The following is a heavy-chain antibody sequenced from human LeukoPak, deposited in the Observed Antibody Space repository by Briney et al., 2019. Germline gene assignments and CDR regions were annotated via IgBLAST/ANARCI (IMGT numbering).Heavy chain of an antibody. CDR1: GGFFSGYY. CDR3: ARGGKIFGVVIHKGNWFDP. CDR2: IHHGGST. Sequence: SETLTLTCAVYGGFFSGYYWGWLRQPPGKGLEWIGEIHHGGSTSYNPSLKSPVTISVDTSNNQFSLRLNSVTAADTAVYYCARGGKIFGVVIHKGNWFDPWGQGTLVSVSS. J-gene: IGHJ5*02. D-gene: IGHD3-3*01. V-gene: IGHV4-34*01.